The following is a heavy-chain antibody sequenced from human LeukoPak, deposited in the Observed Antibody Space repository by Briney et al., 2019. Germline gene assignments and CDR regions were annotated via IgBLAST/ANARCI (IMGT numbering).Heavy chain of an antibody. J-gene: IGHJ4*02. CDR2: IYYSGST. D-gene: IGHD6-6*01. V-gene: IGHV4-39*07. Sequence: SETLSLTCTVSGGSISSSSYYWGWIRQPPGKGLEWIGSIYYSGSTYYNPSLKSRVTISVDTSKNQFSLKLSSVTAADTAVYYCARDPGGAIAALPYWGQGTLVTVSS. CDR1: GGSISSSSYY. CDR3: ARDPGGAIAALPY.